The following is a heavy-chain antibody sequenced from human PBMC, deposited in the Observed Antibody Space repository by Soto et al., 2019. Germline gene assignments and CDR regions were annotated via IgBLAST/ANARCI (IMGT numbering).Heavy chain of an antibody. CDR1: GGSISSYY. CDR2: IYYSGST. D-gene: IGHD4-17*01. Sequence: SETLSLTCTVSGGSISSYYWSWIRQPPGKGLEWIGYIYYSGSTNYNPSLKSRVTISVDTSKNQFSLKLSSVTAADTAVYYCARSEKNDYGDYVDYYYYMDVWGKGTTVTVSS. CDR3: ARSEKNDYGDYVDYYYYMDV. V-gene: IGHV4-59*08. J-gene: IGHJ6*03.